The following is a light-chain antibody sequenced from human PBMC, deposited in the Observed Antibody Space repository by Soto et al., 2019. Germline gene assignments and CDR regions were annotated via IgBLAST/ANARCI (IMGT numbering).Light chain of an antibody. CDR2: GAS. J-gene: IGKJ1*01. Sequence: EIVLTQSPGTLSLSPGERATLSCRASQSVSSSYLAWYQQKPGQAPRLLIYGASSRATGIPDRFSGSGSGTDFTLTISSLEPEDFAVYYCQQYGSSPKTFGKGTKVEIK. CDR1: QSVSSSY. V-gene: IGKV3-20*01. CDR3: QQYGSSPKT.